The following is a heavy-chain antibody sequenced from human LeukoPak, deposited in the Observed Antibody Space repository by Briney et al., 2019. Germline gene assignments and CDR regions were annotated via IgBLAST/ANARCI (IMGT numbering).Heavy chain of an antibody. V-gene: IGHV3-53*01. CDR3: ARDGPSRYNWNDNNY. Sequence: GGSLRLSCAASRFTFTDYCMSWIRQAPGKGLECVSVIYSGGSTYYADSVKGRFTISRDNSKNTLYLQMNSLRAEDTAVYYCARDGPSRYNWNDNNYWGQGTLVTVSS. CDR2: IYSGGST. J-gene: IGHJ4*02. CDR1: RFTFTDYC. D-gene: IGHD1-20*01.